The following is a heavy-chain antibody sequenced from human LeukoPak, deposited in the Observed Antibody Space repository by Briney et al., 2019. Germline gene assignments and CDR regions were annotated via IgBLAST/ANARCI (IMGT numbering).Heavy chain of an antibody. V-gene: IGHV3-23*01. CDR3: ARAPLGYNWFDP. CDR2: IRGSDDST. J-gene: IGHJ5*02. D-gene: IGHD3-10*01. Sequence: GGSLRLSCAASGFTFSSHAMSWVRQAPGKGLEWVSTIRGSDDSTYYADSVKGRFTISRDNSKNTLYLQMNSLRADDTAVYYCARAPLGYNWFDPWGQGTLVTVSS. CDR1: GFTFSSHA.